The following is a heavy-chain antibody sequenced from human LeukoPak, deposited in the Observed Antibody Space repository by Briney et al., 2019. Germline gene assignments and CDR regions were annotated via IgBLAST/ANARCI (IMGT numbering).Heavy chain of an antibody. Sequence: GASVKVSCKASGYPFTKFYMHWVRQAPGHGLEWMGLMSPNGGSTLYSQKFQGRVTMTRDTSTSTDYMEMSSLRSEDTAVYYCARDNSDTVKGECSGACYWWFDPWGQGTLVTVSS. CDR3: ARDNSDTVKGECSGACYWWFDP. J-gene: IGHJ5*02. CDR2: MSPNGGST. V-gene: IGHV1-46*01. CDR1: GYPFTKFY. D-gene: IGHD6-19*01.